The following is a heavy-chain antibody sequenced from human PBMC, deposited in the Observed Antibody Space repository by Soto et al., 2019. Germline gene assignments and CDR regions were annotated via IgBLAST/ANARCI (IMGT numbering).Heavy chain of an antibody. CDR2: ISSSSSFI. D-gene: IGHD2-15*01. CDR1: GFTFSTYS. Sequence: PGGSLRLSCAASGFTFSTYSMNWVRQAPGKGLEWVSSISSSSSFIYYADSVKGRFTISRDNAKNSLHLQMSSLRAEDTAVYYCARGCSGGSCYSSRFDPWGQGTLVTVSS. CDR3: ARGCSGGSCYSSRFDP. V-gene: IGHV3-21*01. J-gene: IGHJ5*02.